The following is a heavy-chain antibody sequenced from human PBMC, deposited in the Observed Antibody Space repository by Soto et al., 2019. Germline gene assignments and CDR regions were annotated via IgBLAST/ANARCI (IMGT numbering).Heavy chain of an antibody. CDR2: ITGSGDYT. CDR3: AKARYYDSTGYLYYFDY. Sequence: GGSLRLSCAASGFTFSNYAMSWVRQAPGKXLEWVSSITGSGDYTYYADSVKGRFTISRDNSKNTLYLQMNSLRAEDTAVYYCAKARYYDSTGYLYYFDYWGQGSLVTVSS. V-gene: IGHV3-23*01. D-gene: IGHD3-22*01. J-gene: IGHJ4*02. CDR1: GFTFSNYA.